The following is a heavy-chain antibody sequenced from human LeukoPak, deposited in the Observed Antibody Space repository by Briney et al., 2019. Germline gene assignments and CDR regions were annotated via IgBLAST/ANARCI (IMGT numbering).Heavy chain of an antibody. CDR2: IIPILGIA. V-gene: IGHV1-69*02. Sequence: SVRVSCKASGYTFTAYYMHWVRQAPGQGPEWMGRIIPILGIANYAQKFQGRVTITADKSTSTAYMELSSPKSEDTAVYYCARVRSSGWYDAWDWFDPWGQGTLVAVSS. CDR3: ARVRSSGWYDAWDWFDP. CDR1: GYTFTAYY. J-gene: IGHJ5*02. D-gene: IGHD6-19*01.